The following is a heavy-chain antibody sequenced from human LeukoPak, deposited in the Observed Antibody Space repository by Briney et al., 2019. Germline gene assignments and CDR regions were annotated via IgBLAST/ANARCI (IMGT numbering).Heavy chain of an antibody. V-gene: IGHV1-18*01. J-gene: IGHJ4*02. CDR2: ISTYSGNT. CDR1: GYTFTSCG. Sequence: ASVKVSCKASGYTFTSCGISWVRQAPGQGLEWMGWISTYSGNTSYAQKYQGRVTMTTDTSTSTAYMELRSLRSDDTAVYYCARDQQWLDPARHGFDYWGQGALVTVSS. D-gene: IGHD6-19*01. CDR3: ARDQQWLDPARHGFDY.